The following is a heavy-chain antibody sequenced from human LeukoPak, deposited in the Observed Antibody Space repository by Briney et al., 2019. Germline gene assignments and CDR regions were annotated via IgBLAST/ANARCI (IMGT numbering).Heavy chain of an antibody. CDR2: ISSSSSYI. Sequence: GGSLRLSCAASGFTFSSYSMNWVRQAPGKGLEWVSSISSSSSYIYYADSVKGRFTISRDNAKNSLYLQMNSLKASDTAMYYCARHVGVYYDSEYPLSFDYWGQGTLVTVSS. V-gene: IGHV3-21*04. CDR1: GFTFSSYS. J-gene: IGHJ4*02. D-gene: IGHD3-22*01. CDR3: ARHVGVYYDSEYPLSFDY.